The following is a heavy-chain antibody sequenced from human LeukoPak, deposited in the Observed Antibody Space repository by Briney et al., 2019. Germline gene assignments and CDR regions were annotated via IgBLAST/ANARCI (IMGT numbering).Heavy chain of an antibody. D-gene: IGHD3-3*01. CDR1: GFTVSNNY. CDR3: ARDKRFLHWYFDL. Sequence: PGGSLRLSCAVSGFTVSNNYMSWVRQAPGKGLGWVSVIHSDGKTYYADSVKGRFTISRDNSKNSLDLQMNSLRAEDTAVYYCARDKRFLHWYFDLWGRGTLVTVSS. J-gene: IGHJ2*01. CDR2: IHSDGKT. V-gene: IGHV3-66*01.